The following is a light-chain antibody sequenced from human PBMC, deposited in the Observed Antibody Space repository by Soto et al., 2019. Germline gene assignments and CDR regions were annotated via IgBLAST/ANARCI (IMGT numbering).Light chain of an antibody. CDR3: QSYDGSLSGFYV. CDR1: SSNIGAGYD. CDR2: GNS. Sequence: QSVLTQPPSVSGAPGQRVTISCTGSSSNIGAGYDVRWYQQLPGTAPKLLIYGNSNRPSGVPDRFSGSKSGTSASLAITGLQAEDEADYYCQSYDGSLSGFYVFGTGTKLTVL. J-gene: IGLJ1*01. V-gene: IGLV1-40*01.